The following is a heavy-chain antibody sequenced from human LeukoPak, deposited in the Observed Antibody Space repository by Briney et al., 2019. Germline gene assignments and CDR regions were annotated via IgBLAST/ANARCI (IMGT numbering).Heavy chain of an antibody. J-gene: IGHJ4*02. V-gene: IGHV1-2*02. CDR2: INPNDGDT. Sequence: ASVKVSCKASGYTFADYYMHWVRQAPGQGFEWMGWINPNDGDTNYAQKFQGRVTMTRDASISTAHMEVSRLRSDDTAVYYCARANFLYCSSSTCLFDYWGQGTLVTVSS. CDR3: ARANFLYCSSSTCLFDY. CDR1: GYTFADYY. D-gene: IGHD2-2*01.